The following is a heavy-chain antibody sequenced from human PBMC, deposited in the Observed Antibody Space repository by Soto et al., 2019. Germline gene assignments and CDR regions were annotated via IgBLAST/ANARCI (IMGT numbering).Heavy chain of an antibody. D-gene: IGHD6-13*01. V-gene: IGHV1-69*02. CDR3: ASLATVDTLDY. CDR1: GGTFSSYP. CDR2: IIPILGIA. Sequence: QVQLVQSGAEVKKPGSSVKVSCKASGGTFSSYPISWVRQAPGQGLEWMGRIIPILGIANYAQKFQGRVTITADKSTSTAYMELSSLRSEDTAVYYCASLATVDTLDYWGQGTLVTVSS. J-gene: IGHJ4*02.